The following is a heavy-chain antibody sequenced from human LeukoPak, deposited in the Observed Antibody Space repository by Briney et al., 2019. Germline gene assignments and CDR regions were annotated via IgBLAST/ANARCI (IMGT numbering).Heavy chain of an antibody. J-gene: IGHJ4*02. Sequence: GGSLRLSCAASGFTFSSYAMSRVRPAPGKGLEWLSAIRGSGGSTYYADSVKGRFTISRDNSKNTLYLQMNSLRAEDTAVYYCARDWDGSGWPFDYWGQGTLVTVSS. V-gene: IGHV3-23*01. CDR1: GFTFSSYA. CDR2: IRGSGGST. D-gene: IGHD6-19*01. CDR3: ARDWDGSGWPFDY.